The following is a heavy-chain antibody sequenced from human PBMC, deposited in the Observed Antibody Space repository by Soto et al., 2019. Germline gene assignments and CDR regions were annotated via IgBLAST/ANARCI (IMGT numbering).Heavy chain of an antibody. Sequence: PXESLKIWCKGSGYTFTADWIACVRQMPGKGLEWMGIIDPGDSETRYSPSFPGQVTMSADKSITNAYLQMTSLKASDTAMYYCARQLTAAADIDYWGQGTQVTVYS. D-gene: IGHD6-13*01. CDR2: IDPGDSET. CDR3: ARQLTAAADIDY. J-gene: IGHJ4*02. CDR1: GYTFTADW. V-gene: IGHV5-51*01.